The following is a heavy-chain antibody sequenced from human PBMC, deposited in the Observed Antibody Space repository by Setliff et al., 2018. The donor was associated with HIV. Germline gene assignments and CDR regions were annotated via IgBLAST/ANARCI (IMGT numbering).Heavy chain of an antibody. V-gene: IGHV3-23*01. D-gene: IGHD6-19*01. Sequence: GGSLRLSCAASGFTFSNYSMNWVRQTPGKGLEWVSAISGSGGSTYYADSVKGRFTISRDNSKNTLYLQMNSLRAEDTAVYYCAKEEQWLTTNAFDIWGQGTMVTVSS. CDR1: GFTFSNYS. CDR3: AKEEQWLTTNAFDI. J-gene: IGHJ3*02. CDR2: ISGSGGST.